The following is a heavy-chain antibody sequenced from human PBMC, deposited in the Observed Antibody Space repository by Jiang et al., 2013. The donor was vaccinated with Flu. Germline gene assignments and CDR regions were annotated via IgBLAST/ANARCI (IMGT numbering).Heavy chain of an antibody. CDR3: ARGGHSTGY. J-gene: IGHJ4*02. D-gene: IGHD6-19*01. Sequence: KPSETLSLNCAVPGYSISSGYYWGWIRQPPGKGLEWIGSIYHSGSTYYNSSLNSRVTISMDTSKNQFSLKLNSVTAADTAVYYCARGGHSTGYWGQGTLVTVSS. V-gene: IGHV4-38-2*01. CDR2: IYHSGST. CDR1: GYSISSGYY.